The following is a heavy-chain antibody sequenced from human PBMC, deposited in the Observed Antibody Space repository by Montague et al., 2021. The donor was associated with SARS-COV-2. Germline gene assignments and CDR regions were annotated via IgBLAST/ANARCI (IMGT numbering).Heavy chain of an antibody. CDR3: ARDDFRWDFDC. J-gene: IGHJ4*02. CDR2: IYTTGST. D-gene: IGHD2/OR15-2a*01. Sequence: TLSLTCTVSGDSITSDVSYWSWIRQPAGKGLEWIGRIYTTGSTNYNPSLKSRLTISLDTSKNQFSLKLSCVTAADTAVYYCARDDFRWDFDCWGQGTLVTVSS. V-gene: IGHV4-61*02. CDR1: GDSITSDVSY.